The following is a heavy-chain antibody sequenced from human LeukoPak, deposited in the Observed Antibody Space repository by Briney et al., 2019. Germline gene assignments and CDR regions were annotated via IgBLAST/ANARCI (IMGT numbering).Heavy chain of an antibody. CDR3: ARDYYGMDV. CDR1: GFTFSSYG. J-gene: IGHJ6*02. CDR2: VWYDGSNK. Sequence: GGSLRLSCAASGFTFSSYGMHWVRQAPGKGLEWVAVVWYDGSNKYYADSVKGRFTISRDNSKNTLYLQMNSLRAEDTAVYYCARDYYGMDVWGQGTTVTVSS. V-gene: IGHV3-33*01.